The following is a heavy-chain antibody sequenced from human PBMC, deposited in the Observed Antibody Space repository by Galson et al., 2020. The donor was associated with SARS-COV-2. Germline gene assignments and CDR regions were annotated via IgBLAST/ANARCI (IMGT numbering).Heavy chain of an antibody. CDR3: AREARYYDSSGYSYGMDV. CDR1: GGSISSGGYY. D-gene: IGHD3-22*01. V-gene: IGHV4-31*03. CDR2: IYYSGST. Sequence: SETLSITCTVSGGSISSGGYYWSWIRQHPGKGLEWIGYIYYSGSTYYHPSLTSRLTISVDTSKNQFSLKLSSVTAADTAVYYCAREARYYDSSGYSYGMDVWGQGTTVTVSS. J-gene: IGHJ6*02.